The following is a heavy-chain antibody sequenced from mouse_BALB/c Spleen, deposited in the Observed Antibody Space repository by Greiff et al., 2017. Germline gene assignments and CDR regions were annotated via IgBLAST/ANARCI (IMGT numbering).Heavy chain of an antibody. CDR2: ISDGGSYT. Sequence: EVKLVESGGGLVKPGGSLKLSCAASGFTFSDYYMYWVRQTPEKRLEWVATISDGGSYTYYPDSVKGRFTISRDNAKNNLYLQMSSLKSEDTAMYYCARDRTATGYFDYWGQGTTLTVSS. J-gene: IGHJ2*01. CDR1: GFTFSDYY. D-gene: IGHD1-2*01. CDR3: ARDRTATGYFDY. V-gene: IGHV5-4*02.